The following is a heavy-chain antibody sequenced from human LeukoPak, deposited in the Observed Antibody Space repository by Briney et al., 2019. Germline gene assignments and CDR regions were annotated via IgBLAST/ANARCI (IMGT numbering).Heavy chain of an antibody. CDR3: ARVGRPGSYYFDY. V-gene: IGHV3-30*04. CDR2: ISYDGSNK. J-gene: IGHJ4*02. Sequence: GGSLRLSCAASGFTFSSYAMHWVRQAPGKGLEWVAAISYDGSNKYYADSVKGRFTISRDNSKNTLYLQMNSLRAEDTAVYYCARVGRPGSYYFDYWGQGTLVTVSS. D-gene: IGHD3-10*01. CDR1: GFTFSSYA.